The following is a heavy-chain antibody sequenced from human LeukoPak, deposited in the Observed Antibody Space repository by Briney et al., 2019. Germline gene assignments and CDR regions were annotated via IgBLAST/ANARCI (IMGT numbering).Heavy chain of an antibody. CDR3: ATVGYYESSGYYEY. V-gene: IGHV1-2*06. J-gene: IGHJ4*02. Sequence: ASVKVSCKASVYTLTDYYMHWVRQAPGQGLEWMGRINPNSGGTNYAQKFQGRVTMTRDTSISTVYMELSRLRSDDTAVYYCATVGYYESSGYYEYWGQGTLVTVSS. CDR2: INPNSGGT. D-gene: IGHD3-22*01. CDR1: VYTLTDYY.